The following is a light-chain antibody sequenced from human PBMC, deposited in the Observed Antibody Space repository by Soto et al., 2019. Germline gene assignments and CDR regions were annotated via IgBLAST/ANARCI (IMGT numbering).Light chain of an antibody. CDR1: SSDVGGYNY. CDR2: DVS. V-gene: IGLV2-14*01. CDR3: SSYTSSSTLCV. Sequence: QSVLTQPASVSGSPGQSITISCTGTSSDVGGYNYVSWYQQHPGKAPKLMIYDVSNWPSGVSNRFSGSKSGNTASLTISGLQAEDEADYYCSSYTSSSTLCVFGPGTKVTVL. J-gene: IGLJ1*01.